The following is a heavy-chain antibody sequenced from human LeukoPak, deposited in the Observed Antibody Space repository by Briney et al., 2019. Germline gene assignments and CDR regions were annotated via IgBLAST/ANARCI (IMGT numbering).Heavy chain of an antibody. CDR1: GFSFRNYW. CDR3: VTPTTSTLDHY. D-gene: IGHD5/OR15-5a*01. CDR2: IKEDGSEK. V-gene: IGHV3-7*03. Sequence: PGGSLRLSCAASGFSFRNYWMSWARQPPGKGLEWVATIKEDGSEKYYVDSVKGRFTISRDNAKKSLFLEMKSLRAEDTAVYYYVTPTTSTLDHYWGQGTLVTVSS. J-gene: IGHJ4*02.